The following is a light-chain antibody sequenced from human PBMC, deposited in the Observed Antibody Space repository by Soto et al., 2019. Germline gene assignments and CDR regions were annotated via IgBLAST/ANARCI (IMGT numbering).Light chain of an antibody. V-gene: IGKV2-40*01. CDR2: TLS. CDR1: QSLLDSDDGYTF. CDR3: MQRIEFPYT. Sequence: DIVMTQTPLSLPVTPGEPASISCRSSQSLLDSDDGYTFLDWYLQKPGQSRQLLIYTLSHRASGVPDRFSGSGSGTDFTLKISRVEAEDVGVYYCMQRIEFPYTFGGGTKVEIK. J-gene: IGKJ4*01.